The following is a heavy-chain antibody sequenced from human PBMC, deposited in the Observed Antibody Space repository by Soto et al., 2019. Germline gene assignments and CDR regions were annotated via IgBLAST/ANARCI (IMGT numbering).Heavy chain of an antibody. CDR2: IYWDDDK. D-gene: IGHD1-20*01. J-gene: IGHJ4*02. Sequence: QITLKESGPTLVKPTQTLTLTCTFSGFSLSTSGVGVGWIRQPPGKALEWLALIYWDDDKRYSPSLKSRLTITKDTSKNQVVLTMTNMYPVDTATYYCAHRQGGAFITGTTYYFDYWGQGTLVTVAS. V-gene: IGHV2-5*02. CDR3: AHRQGGAFITGTTYYFDY. CDR1: GFSLSTSGVG.